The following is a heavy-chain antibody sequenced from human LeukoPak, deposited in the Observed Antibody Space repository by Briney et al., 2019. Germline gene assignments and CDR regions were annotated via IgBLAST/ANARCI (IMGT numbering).Heavy chain of an antibody. D-gene: IGHD6-6*01. V-gene: IGHV1-2*02. CDR1: GYTFTGYY. CDR2: INTNSGGA. Sequence: ASVKVSCKASGYTFTGYYMHWGRQAPGQGLEWMGWINTNSGGANYSPTLQRRVTMTRDTDISTAYMDLSRLRSGDPAVYLCTKDTNPSGDDAFDIWGQRTMDTVSS. CDR3: TKDTNPSGDDAFDI. J-gene: IGHJ3*02.